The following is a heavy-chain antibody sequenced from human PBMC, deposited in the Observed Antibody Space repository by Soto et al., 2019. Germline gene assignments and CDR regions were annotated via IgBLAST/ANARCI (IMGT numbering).Heavy chain of an antibody. V-gene: IGHV4-4*02. D-gene: IGHD3-9*01. CDR3: ARGIFYAFDI. CDR2: IDHSGST. CDR1: GVSVSNPNW. J-gene: IGHJ3*02. Sequence: PSETLSLTCAVTGVSVSNPNWWAWVRQAPGKGLEWIGEIDHSGSTNYNPSLNSRVTISLDRSKNQFSLKLSSVAAADKAVYYCARGIFYAFDIWGQGTMVS.